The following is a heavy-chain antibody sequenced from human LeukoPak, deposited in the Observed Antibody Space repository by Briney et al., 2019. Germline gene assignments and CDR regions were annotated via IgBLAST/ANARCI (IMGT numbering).Heavy chain of an antibody. V-gene: IGHV1-46*01. CDR1: GYTLSNYD. CDR3: ARAGGYSGYDSDY. CDR2: MNPSGGTT. Sequence: ASVKVSCKASGYTLSNYDIHWVRQAPGQGLEWRGIMNPSGGTTIYAQKFQGRVTMTRDTSTSTVYMELSSLRSEDTAVYYCARAGGYSGYDSDYWGQGTLVTVSS. J-gene: IGHJ4*02. D-gene: IGHD5-12*01.